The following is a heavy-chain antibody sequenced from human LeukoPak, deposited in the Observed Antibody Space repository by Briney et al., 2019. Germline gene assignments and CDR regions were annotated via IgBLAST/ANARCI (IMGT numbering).Heavy chain of an antibody. Sequence: SETLSLACAVYGGSFSGYYWSWIRQPPGKGLEWIGEINHSGSTNYNPSLKSRVTISVDTSKNQFSLKLSSVTAADTAVYYCARGRGITGTTDSNWFDPWGQGTLVTVSS. J-gene: IGHJ5*02. V-gene: IGHV4-34*01. CDR1: GGSFSGYY. CDR3: ARGRGITGTTDSNWFDP. D-gene: IGHD1-7*01. CDR2: INHSGST.